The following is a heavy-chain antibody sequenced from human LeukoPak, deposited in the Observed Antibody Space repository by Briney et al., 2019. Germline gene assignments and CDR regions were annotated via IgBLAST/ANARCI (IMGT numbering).Heavy chain of an antibody. CDR2: ISSSSSYI. V-gene: IGHV3-21*01. J-gene: IGHJ4*02. D-gene: IGHD2-2*02. CDR3: AGLGCSTTTCYNY. CDR1: GFTFSSYS. Sequence: GGSLRLSCAASGFTFSSYSMNWVRQAPGKGLEWVSSISSSSSYIYYADSVKGRFTISRDNAKNSLYLQMNSLRAEDTAVFYCAGLGCSTTTCYNYWGQGTLVTVSS.